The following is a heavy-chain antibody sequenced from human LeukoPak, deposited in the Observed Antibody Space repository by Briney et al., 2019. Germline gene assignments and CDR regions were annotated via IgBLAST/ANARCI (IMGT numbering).Heavy chain of an antibody. D-gene: IGHD2-15*01. CDR3: ARRYCSGGTCYSERGAFDI. J-gene: IGHJ3*02. CDR2: IYYSGRA. V-gene: IGHV4-4*02. CDR1: GGSISSSNW. Sequence: SETLSLTCAISGGSISSSNWWTWVRQPPGKGLEWIGEIYYSGRAKYNSSLKSRVTLSVDTSKNQFSLKLSSVTAADTAVFYCARRYCSGGTCYSERGAFDIWGQGTMVTVSS.